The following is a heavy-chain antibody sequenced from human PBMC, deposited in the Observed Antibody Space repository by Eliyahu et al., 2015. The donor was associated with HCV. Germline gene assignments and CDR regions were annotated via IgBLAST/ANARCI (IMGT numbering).Heavy chain of an antibody. CDR3: ARSVFPLGYYYGMDV. V-gene: IGHV3-30*04. CDR2: ISYDGSNK. J-gene: IGHJ6*02. D-gene: IGHD3-16*01. CDR1: GFTFSSYA. Sequence: QVQLVESGGGVVQPGRSLRLSCAASGFTFSSYAMHWVRQAPGKGLEWVAVISYDGSNKYYADSVKGRFTISRDNSKNTLYLQMNSLRAEDTAVYYCARSVFPLGYYYGMDVWGQGTTVTVSS.